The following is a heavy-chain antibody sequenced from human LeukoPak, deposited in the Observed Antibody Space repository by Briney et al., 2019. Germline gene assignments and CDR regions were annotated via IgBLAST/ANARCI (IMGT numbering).Heavy chain of an antibody. V-gene: IGHV3-23*01. CDR1: VLIFNNYA. Sequence: GGSLRLSRAPSVLIFNNYAMTWVRQAPGKGLKWVSTISSGCTTLYEDSVKSRFTISRDNSKNTFHLQMNSLRAEDTAVYYCAKDYSDLRVADVFFEYWGQGTLVTVSS. D-gene: IGHD2-15*01. CDR3: AKDYSDLRVADVFFEY. J-gene: IGHJ4*02. CDR2: ISSGCTT.